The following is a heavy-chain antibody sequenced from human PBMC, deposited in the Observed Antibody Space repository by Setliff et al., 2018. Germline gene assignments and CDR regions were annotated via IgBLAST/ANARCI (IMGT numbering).Heavy chain of an antibody. CDR3: ARALAYYYMDV. Sequence: GGSLRLSCAASGFTFSDYSMNWVRQAPGKGLEWVSDISSSSSTIYYADSVKGRFTISRDNAQNSLYLQMNSLRAEDTAVYYCARALAYYYMDVWGKGTTVTVSS. J-gene: IGHJ6*03. V-gene: IGHV3-48*01. CDR2: ISSSSSTI. CDR1: GFTFSDYS.